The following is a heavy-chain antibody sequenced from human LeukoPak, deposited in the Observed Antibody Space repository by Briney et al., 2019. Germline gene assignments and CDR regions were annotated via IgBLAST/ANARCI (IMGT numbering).Heavy chain of an antibody. Sequence: SETLSLTCTVSGGSISSGGYYWSWIRQHPGKGLEWIGYIYYSGSTYYNPSLKSRVTISVDTSKNQFSLKLSSVTAADTAVCYCARDRDMITFTFDYWGQGTLVTVSS. J-gene: IGHJ4*02. V-gene: IGHV4-31*03. D-gene: IGHD3-16*01. CDR1: GGSISSGGYY. CDR3: ARDRDMITFTFDY. CDR2: IYYSGST.